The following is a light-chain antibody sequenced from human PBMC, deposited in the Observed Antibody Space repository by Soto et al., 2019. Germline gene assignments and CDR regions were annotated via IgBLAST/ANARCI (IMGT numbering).Light chain of an antibody. J-gene: IGKJ4*01. CDR2: GAS. CDR1: QSVSSSY. Sequence: EIVLTQSPGTLSLSPGERATLSCRASQSVSSSYLAWYQQKPGQAPRLLIYGASSRATGIPDRFSGSGSGKDFHPTISRLEPEDFAVYYCQQYGSSPPPFGGGTKVEIK. V-gene: IGKV3-20*01. CDR3: QQYGSSPPP.